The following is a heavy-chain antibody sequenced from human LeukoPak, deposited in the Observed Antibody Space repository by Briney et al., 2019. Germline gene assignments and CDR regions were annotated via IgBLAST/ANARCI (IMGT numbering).Heavy chain of an antibody. Sequence: SETLSLTCTVSGGSISSYYWSWIRQPPGKGLEWIGYIYYSGSTNYNPSLKSRVTISVDTSKNQFSLKLSSVTAADTAVYYCARLDYDFWSGSNSGWFDPWGQGTLVTVSP. D-gene: IGHD3-3*01. J-gene: IGHJ5*02. V-gene: IGHV4-59*01. CDR1: GGSISSYY. CDR2: IYYSGST. CDR3: ARLDYDFWSGSNSGWFDP.